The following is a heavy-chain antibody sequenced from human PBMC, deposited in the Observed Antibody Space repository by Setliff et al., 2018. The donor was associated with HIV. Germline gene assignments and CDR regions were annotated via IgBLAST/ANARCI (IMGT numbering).Heavy chain of an antibody. CDR1: GGSISSSSYY. CDR2: IYYSGTT. J-gene: IGHJ3*02. D-gene: IGHD2-21*01. Sequence: SETLSLTCTVSGGSISSSSYYWGWIRQPPGKGLEWIGSIYYSGTTYYNPSLKSRVAISVDTSKNQFSLKLSSVTAADTAMYYCARPRLRGSGAFDIWGQGTMVTVSS. CDR3: ARPRLRGSGAFDI. V-gene: IGHV4-39*01.